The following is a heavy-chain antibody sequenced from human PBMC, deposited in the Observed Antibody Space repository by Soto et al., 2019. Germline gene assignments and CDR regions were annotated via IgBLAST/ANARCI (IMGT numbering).Heavy chain of an antibody. Sequence: PGGSLILSCAASGFTFSSYSMSWVRQAPGKGLEWVSAISGSGGSTYYADSVKGRFTISRDNSKNTLYLQMNSLRAEDTAVYYCAKATAIVATIPDRNDCWGQGTLVTVSS. D-gene: IGHD5-12*01. J-gene: IGHJ4*02. CDR3: AKATAIVATIPDRNDC. CDR1: GFTFSSYS. CDR2: ISGSGGST. V-gene: IGHV3-23*01.